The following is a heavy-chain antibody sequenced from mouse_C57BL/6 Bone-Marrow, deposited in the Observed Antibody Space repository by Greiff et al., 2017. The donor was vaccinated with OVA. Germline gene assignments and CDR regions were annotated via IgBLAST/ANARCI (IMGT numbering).Heavy chain of an antibody. V-gene: IGHV1-50*01. Sequence: QVQLQQPGAELVKPGASVKLSCKASGYTFTSYWMQWVKQRPGQGLEWIGEIDPSDSYTNYNQKFKGKATLTVDTSSSTAYMQLSSLTSEDSAVYYGAREWSPCGCSSAWFAYWGQGTLVTVSA. CDR3: AREWSPCGCSSAWFAY. D-gene: IGHD1-1*01. J-gene: IGHJ3*01. CDR2: IDPSDSYT. CDR1: GYTFTSYW.